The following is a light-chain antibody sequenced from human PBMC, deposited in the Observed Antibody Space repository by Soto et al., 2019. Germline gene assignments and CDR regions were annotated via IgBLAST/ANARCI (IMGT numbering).Light chain of an antibody. V-gene: IGLV1-47*01. CDR3: AVWDDSLSGRV. Sequence: QSVLTQPPSASGTPGQRVTISCSGSSSNIGSNYVSWHQQFPGTAPKLLIHRNNQRPSGVPDRFSGSKSGTSASLAISGLRSEDEADYYCAVWDDSLSGRVFGGGTQLTVL. CDR2: RNN. J-gene: IGLJ3*02. CDR1: SSNIGSNY.